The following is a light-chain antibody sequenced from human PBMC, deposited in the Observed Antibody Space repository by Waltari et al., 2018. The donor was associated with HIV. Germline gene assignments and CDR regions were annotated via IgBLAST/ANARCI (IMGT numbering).Light chain of an antibody. J-gene: IGLJ2*01. CDR2: DDR. V-gene: IGLV3-21*02. CDR3: QVWESSSDPVV. CDR1: NIGSKS. Sequence: SYVLTQSPSVSVALGQTASIAGGGNNIGSKSVHWYQQWPGQAPSLVIYDDRDRPSGIPERFSGSNSGHTATLSIGGVEAGDEADYYCQVWESSSDPVVIGGGTKLTV.